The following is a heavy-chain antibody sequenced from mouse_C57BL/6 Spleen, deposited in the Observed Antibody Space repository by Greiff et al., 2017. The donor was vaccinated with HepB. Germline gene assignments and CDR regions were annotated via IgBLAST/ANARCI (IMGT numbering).Heavy chain of an antibody. D-gene: IGHD1-1*01. CDR2: INPSTGGT. CDR3: ARGDYYGTDYYAMDY. V-gene: IGHV1-43*01. J-gene: IGHJ4*01. Sequence: EVKLEESGPELVKPGASVKISCKASGYSFTGYYMHWVKQSSEKSLEWIGEINPSTGGTSYNQKFKGKATLTVDKSSSTAYMQLKSLTSEDSAVYYCARGDYYGTDYYAMDYWGQGTSVTVSS. CDR1: GYSFTGYY.